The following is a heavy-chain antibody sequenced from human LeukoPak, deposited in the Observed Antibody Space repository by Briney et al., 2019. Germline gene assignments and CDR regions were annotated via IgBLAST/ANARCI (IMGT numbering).Heavy chain of an antibody. J-gene: IGHJ4*02. Sequence: GGSLRLSCAVSGFTVSSSYMTWVRQAPGKGLEWVSVFYIDGSTYYVDSVKGRFTISRDDSKNTLYLQMNSLRAEDTAVYYCATRGYYDSSGYLIKWGQGTLVTVSS. CDR1: GFTVSSSY. V-gene: IGHV3-53*01. D-gene: IGHD3-22*01. CDR3: ATRGYYDSSGYLIK. CDR2: FYIDGST.